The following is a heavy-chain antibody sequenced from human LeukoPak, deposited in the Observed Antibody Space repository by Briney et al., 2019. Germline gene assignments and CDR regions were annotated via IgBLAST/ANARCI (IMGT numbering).Heavy chain of an antibody. V-gene: IGHV4-4*02. CDR1: GDSISSKNW. J-gene: IGHJ4*02. Sequence: SETLSLTCAVSGDSISSKNWWNWVRQPPGKGLEWIGEIYHGGNTNYNPSLKGRVTISVDKSKNQFSLILSSVTAADTAVYYCARDREYSKSWSFDYWGQGTLVTVSS. CDR3: ARDREYSKSWSFDY. D-gene: IGHD6-13*01. CDR2: IYHGGNT.